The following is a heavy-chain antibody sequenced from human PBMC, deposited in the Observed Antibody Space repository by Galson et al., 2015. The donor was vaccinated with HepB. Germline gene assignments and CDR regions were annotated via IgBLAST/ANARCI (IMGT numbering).Heavy chain of an antibody. D-gene: IGHD4-23*01. CDR3: ASLETPYGGNPLVGSDI. Sequence: SLRLSCAASGFSFSSHWMHWVRQAPGKGLVWVSRINSDGSSTTYEDSVEGRFTIPRDNAKNTLYLQMNTLRVEDTAIYYCASLETPYGGNPLVGSDIWGQGTMVTVSS. J-gene: IGHJ3*02. CDR2: INSDGSST. CDR1: GFSFSSHW. V-gene: IGHV3-74*01.